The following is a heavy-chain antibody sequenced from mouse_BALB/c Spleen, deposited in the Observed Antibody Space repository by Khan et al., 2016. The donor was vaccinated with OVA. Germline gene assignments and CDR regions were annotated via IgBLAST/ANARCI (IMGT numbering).Heavy chain of an antibody. CDR3: ARWFAY. J-gene: IGHJ3*01. CDR1: GYSITSDYA. V-gene: IGHV3-2*02. CDR2: INYSGGT. Sequence: EVQLQESGRGLVKPSQSLSLTCTVTGYSITSDYAWNWIRQFPGNKLEWMGYINYSGGTSYLPSLKSRISITRDTSKNQFFLQLNSVTTEDSATYYCARWFAYWGQGTLVTVS.